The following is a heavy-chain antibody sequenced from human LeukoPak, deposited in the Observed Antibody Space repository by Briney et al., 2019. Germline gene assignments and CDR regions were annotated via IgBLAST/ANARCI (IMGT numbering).Heavy chain of an antibody. CDR1: GGSFSGYY. CDR2: INHSGST. J-gene: IGHJ4*02. V-gene: IGHV4-34*01. CDR3: ARGEEWELLYGY. D-gene: IGHD1-26*01. Sequence: PSETLSLTCAVYGGSFSGYYWSWIRQPPGKGLEWIGEINHSGSTNYNPSLKSRVTISVDASKNQFSLKLSSVTAADTAVYYCARGEEWELLYGYWGQGTLVTVSS.